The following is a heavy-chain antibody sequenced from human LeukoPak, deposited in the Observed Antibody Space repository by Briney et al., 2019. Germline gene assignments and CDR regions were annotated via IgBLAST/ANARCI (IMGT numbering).Heavy chain of an antibody. J-gene: IGHJ6*03. CDR2: INHSGRT. Sequence: SETLSLTCAVYGESFSGYYWTWVRQPPGKGLEWIGDINHSGRTTYNPSLKSRVIISVDASKNLFSLNLTSVTAADTAVYYCTRPWQRRYYMDVWGKGTTVAVSS. CDR1: GESFSGYY. CDR3: TRPWQRRYYMDV. V-gene: IGHV4-34*01.